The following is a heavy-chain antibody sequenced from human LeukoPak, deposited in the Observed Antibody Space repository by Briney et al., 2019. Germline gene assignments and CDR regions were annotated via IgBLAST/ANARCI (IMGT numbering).Heavy chain of an antibody. Sequence: SETLSLSCAVSGGSISSGGYSWSWIRQPPGKGLEWIGYIYHSGSTYYNPSLKCRVTISVDRSKNQFSLKLSSVTAADTAVYYCARGKARAFDIWGQGTMVTVSS. CDR1: GGSISSGGYS. V-gene: IGHV4-30-2*01. CDR2: IYHSGST. CDR3: ARGKARAFDI. J-gene: IGHJ3*02.